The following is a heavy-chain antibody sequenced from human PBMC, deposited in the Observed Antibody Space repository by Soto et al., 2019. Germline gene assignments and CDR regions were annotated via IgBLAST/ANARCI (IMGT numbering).Heavy chain of an antibody. D-gene: IGHD3-10*01. CDR1: GGSSSSSNW. J-gene: IGHJ6*02. Sequence: NPSETLSLTCAVSGGSSSSSNWWSWVRQPPGKGLEWIGEIYHSGSTNYNPSLKSRVTISVDKSKNQFSLKLSSVTAADTAVYYCASLWFGEFPTYYGMDVWGQGTTVTVSS. CDR2: IYHSGST. V-gene: IGHV4-4*02. CDR3: ASLWFGEFPTYYGMDV.